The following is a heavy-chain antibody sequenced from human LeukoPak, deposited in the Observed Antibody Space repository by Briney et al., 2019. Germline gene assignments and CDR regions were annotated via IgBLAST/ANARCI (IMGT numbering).Heavy chain of an antibody. CDR1: GGTFSSYA. V-gene: IGHV1-69*06. CDR3: ARDITHDYGDYVWFDP. D-gene: IGHD4-17*01. Sequence: GASVKVSCKASGGTFSSYAISWVRQAPGQGLEWMGGIIPIFGTANYAQKFQGRVTITADKSTSTAYMELSSLRSEDTAVYYCARDITHDYGDYVWFDPWGQGTLVTVSS. CDR2: IIPIFGTA. J-gene: IGHJ5*02.